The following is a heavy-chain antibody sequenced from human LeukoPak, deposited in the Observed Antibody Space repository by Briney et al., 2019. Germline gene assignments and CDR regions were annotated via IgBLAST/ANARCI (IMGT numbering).Heavy chain of an antibody. J-gene: IGHJ4*02. CDR2: ITSSGATT. V-gene: IGHV3-11*04. CDR3: ARGDEGDTTVLRGGYFDY. Sequence: GGSLRLSCTGSGFTFNDYFMTWIRQAPGKGLEYISFITSSGATTYYADSVKGRFTISRDNAKNSLYLQVDSLRAEDTAVYYCARGDEGDTTVLRGGYFDYWGQGTLVTVSS. CDR1: GFTFNDYF. D-gene: IGHD4-17*01.